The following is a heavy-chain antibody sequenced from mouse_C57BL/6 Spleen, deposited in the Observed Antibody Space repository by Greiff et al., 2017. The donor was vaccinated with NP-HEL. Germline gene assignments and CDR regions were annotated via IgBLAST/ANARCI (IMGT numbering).Heavy chain of an antibody. CDR3: AREEYFDY. V-gene: IGHV1-76*01. Sequence: VQLQQSGAELVRPGASVKLSCKASGYTFTDYYINWVKQRPGQGLEWIARIYPGSGNTYYNEKFKGKATLTAEKSSSTAYMQLSSLTSEDSAVYVCAREEYFDYWGQGTTLTVSS. CDR2: IYPGSGNT. J-gene: IGHJ2*01. CDR1: GYTFTDYY.